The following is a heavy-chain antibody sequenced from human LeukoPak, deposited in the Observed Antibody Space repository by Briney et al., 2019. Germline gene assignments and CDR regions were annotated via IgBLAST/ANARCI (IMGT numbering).Heavy chain of an antibody. CDR2: ISGNSGSI. V-gene: IGHV3-9*01. CDR1: GFTFDDYA. Sequence: GRSLRLSCAASGFTFDDYAMHWVRQAPGKGLEWVSGISGNSGSIGYADSVKGRFTISRDNAKNSLYLQMNSLRAEDTAVYYCAKEPMIVVVTPGRHFDYWGQGTLVTVSS. CDR3: AKEPMIVVVTPGRHFDY. D-gene: IGHD3-22*01. J-gene: IGHJ4*02.